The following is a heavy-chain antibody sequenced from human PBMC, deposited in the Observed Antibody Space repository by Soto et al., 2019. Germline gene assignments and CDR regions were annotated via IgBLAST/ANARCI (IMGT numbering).Heavy chain of an antibody. CDR2: IYHSGST. V-gene: IGHV4-4*02. J-gene: IGHJ3*02. D-gene: IGHD6-19*01. CDR1: GGSISSSNW. CDR3: ARYSSGWYDDEAFDI. Sequence: QVQLQESGPGLVKPSGTLSLTCAVSGGSISSSNWWSWVRQPPGKGLEWSGEIYHSGSTNYNPSLKSRVTISVDKSKNQFSLKLSSVTAADTAVYYCARYSSGWYDDEAFDIWGQGTMVTVSS.